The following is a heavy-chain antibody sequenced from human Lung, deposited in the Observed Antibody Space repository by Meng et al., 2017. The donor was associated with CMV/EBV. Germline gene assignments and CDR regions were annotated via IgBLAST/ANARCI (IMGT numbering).Heavy chain of an antibody. V-gene: IGHV4-34*01. CDR2: INHSGNT. Sequence: SXTXSLTCAVYGGSFSEYDWSWIRQSPGKGLEWIGEINHSGNTTYNPSLKSRATISIDASKRQFSLKLYSVTAADTAVYYCARRSPNWGLGYWGQGTLVTVSS. CDR3: ARRSPNWGLGY. CDR1: GGSFSEYD. J-gene: IGHJ4*02. D-gene: IGHD7-27*01.